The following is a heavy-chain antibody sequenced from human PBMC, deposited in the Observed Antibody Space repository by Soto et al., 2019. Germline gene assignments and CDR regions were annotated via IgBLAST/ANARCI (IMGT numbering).Heavy chain of an antibody. Sequence: GESVKISCKGSGYSFTIYCIGGVRQMPWKGLEWMGIIYPGDSDTRYSPSFQGQVTISADKSISTAYLQWSSLKASDTAMYYCARQGRWLQFHGMDVWGQGITVTVSS. J-gene: IGHJ6*02. D-gene: IGHD5-12*01. CDR2: IYPGDSDT. V-gene: IGHV5-51*01. CDR1: GYSFTIYC. CDR3: ARQGRWLQFHGMDV.